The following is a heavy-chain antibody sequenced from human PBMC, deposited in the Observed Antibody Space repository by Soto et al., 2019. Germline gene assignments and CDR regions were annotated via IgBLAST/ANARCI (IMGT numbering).Heavy chain of an antibody. D-gene: IGHD2-2*02. CDR1: GYTFTSYG. CDR3: ARDVCSSTSCYTSHQSSRGPHHNWFDP. Sequence: ASVKVSCKASGYTFTSYGISWVRQAPGQGLEWMGWISAYNGNTNYAQKLQGRVTMTTDTSTSTAYMELRSLRSDDTAVYYCARDVCSSTSCYTSHQSSRGPHHNWFDPWGQGTLVTVSS. V-gene: IGHV1-18*01. J-gene: IGHJ5*02. CDR2: ISAYNGNT.